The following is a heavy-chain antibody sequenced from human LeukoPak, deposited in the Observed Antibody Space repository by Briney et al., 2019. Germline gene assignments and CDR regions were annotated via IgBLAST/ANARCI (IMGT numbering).Heavy chain of an antibody. CDR1: GGSINSSSYY. CDR3: ARIVVEMATNFDY. CDR2: IYYSGST. Sequence: SETLSITCTVSGGSINSSSYYWGWIRQPPGKGLEWIGSIYYSGSTYYNPSLKSRVTISVDTSKNQFSLKLSSVTAADTAVYYCARIVVEMATNFDYWGQGTLVTVSS. V-gene: IGHV4-39*07. J-gene: IGHJ4*02. D-gene: IGHD5-24*01.